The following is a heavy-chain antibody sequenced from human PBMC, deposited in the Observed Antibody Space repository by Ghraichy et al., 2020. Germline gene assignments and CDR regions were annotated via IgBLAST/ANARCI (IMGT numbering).Heavy chain of an antibody. CDR3: AITGYSSSWGERDFDY. V-gene: IGHV4-34*01. CDR2: INHSGST. J-gene: IGHJ4*02. CDR1: GGSFSGYY. Sequence: SETLSLTCAVYGGSFSGYYWSWIRQPPGKGLEWIGEINHSGSTNYNPSLKSRVTISVDTSKNQFSLKLSSVTAADTAVYYCAITGYSSSWGERDFDYWGQGTLVTVSS. D-gene: IGHD6-13*01.